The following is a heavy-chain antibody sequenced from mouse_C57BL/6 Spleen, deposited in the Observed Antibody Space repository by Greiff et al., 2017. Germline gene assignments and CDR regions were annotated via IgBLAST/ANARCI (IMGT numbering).Heavy chain of an antibody. CDR1: GYSFTGYF. J-gene: IGHJ4*01. CDR2: INPYNGDT. D-gene: IGHD2-5*01. V-gene: IGHV1-20*01. Sequence: EVQLQQSGPELVKPGDSVKISCKASGYSFTGYFMNWVMQSHGTSLEWIGRINPYNGDTFYNQKFKGKATLTVDKSSSTAHMELRSLTSEDSAVXYCARDYSKGGGYYAMDYWGQGTSGTVSS. CDR3: ARDYSKGGGYYAMDY.